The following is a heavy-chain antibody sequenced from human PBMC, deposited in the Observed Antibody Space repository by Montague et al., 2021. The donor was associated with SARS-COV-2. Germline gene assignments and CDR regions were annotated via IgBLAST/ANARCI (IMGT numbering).Heavy chain of an antibody. CDR2: IKNDGTDI. CDR1: GFTFSSYS. Sequence: SLRLSCAASGFTFSSYSMSWVRQAPGKGLEWVANIKNDGTDIYYVDSVKGRFTISRDNAKNSLYLQLNSLRAEDTAVYYCARRGSRWYVRYYYYYGMDVWGQGTTVTVSS. D-gene: IGHD6-13*01. CDR3: ARRGSRWYVRYYYYYGMDV. J-gene: IGHJ6*02. V-gene: IGHV3-7*01.